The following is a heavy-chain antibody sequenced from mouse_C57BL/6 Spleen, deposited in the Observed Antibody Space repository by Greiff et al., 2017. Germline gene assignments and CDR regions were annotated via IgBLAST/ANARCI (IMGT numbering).Heavy chain of an antibody. J-gene: IGHJ4*01. Sequence: VQLQQSGPELVKPGASVKISCKASGYTFTDYYINWVKQRPGQGLEWIGWIFPGSGSTYYNEKFKGKATLTVDQSSSTAYMLLSSLTSEDSAVYFCARGELRRGSMAYWGQGTSVTVSA. CDR3: ARGELRRGSMAY. D-gene: IGHD1-2*01. V-gene: IGHV1-75*01. CDR1: GYTFTDYY. CDR2: IFPGSGST.